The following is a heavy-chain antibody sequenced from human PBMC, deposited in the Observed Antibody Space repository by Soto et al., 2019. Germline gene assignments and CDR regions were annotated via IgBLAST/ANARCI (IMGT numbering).Heavy chain of an antibody. CDR3: EPYSPGIAGRYFAY. V-gene: IGHV1-24*01. D-gene: IGHD6-13*01. J-gene: IGHJ4*02. CDR1: GYTLTELS. CDR2: FDPEDGET. Sequence: GSVKVSCKVSGYTLTELSMHWVRQAPGKGLEWMGGFDPEDGETIYAQKFQGRVTMTEDTSTDTAYMELSSLRSEDTAVSSCEPYSPGIAGRYFAYCRQGTLVIFCS.